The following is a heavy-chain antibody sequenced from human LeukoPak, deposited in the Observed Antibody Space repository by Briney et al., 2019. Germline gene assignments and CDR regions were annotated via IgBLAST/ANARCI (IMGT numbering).Heavy chain of an antibody. V-gene: IGHV3-11*01. J-gene: IGHJ4*02. CDR1: GFTFSDYY. CDR2: MSSSDSII. Sequence: GGSLRLSCAASGFTFSDYYMSWMRQAPGKELEWVSYMSSSDSIIYYADSVKGRFTISRDNAKNSLYLQMNSLRAEDTAVYYCARVRSGYYFDYWGQGTLVTVSS. D-gene: IGHD3-22*01. CDR3: ARVRSGYYFDY.